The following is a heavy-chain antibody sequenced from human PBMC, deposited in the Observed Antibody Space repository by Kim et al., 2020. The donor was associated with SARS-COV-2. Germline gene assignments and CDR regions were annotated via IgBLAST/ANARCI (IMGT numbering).Heavy chain of an antibody. J-gene: IGHJ4*02. CDR3: AKEGGYSGYYDY. D-gene: IGHD5-12*01. V-gene: IGHV3-23*01. Sequence: SNEDPGKGRCTTSGDKSKNPLNLQMNSLRAEDTAVYYCAKEGGYSGYYDYWGQGTLVTVSS.